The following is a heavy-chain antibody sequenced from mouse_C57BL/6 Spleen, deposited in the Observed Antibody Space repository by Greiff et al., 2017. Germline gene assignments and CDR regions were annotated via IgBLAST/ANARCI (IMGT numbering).Heavy chain of an antibody. J-gene: IGHJ1*03. V-gene: IGHV1-59*01. Sequence: VQLQQPGAELVRPGTSVKLSCKASGYTFTSYWMHWVKQRPGQGLEWIGVIDPSDSYTNYNQKFKGKATLTVDTSSSTAYMQLSSLTSEDSAVYYCARPLITTVVARGYFDVWGTGTTVTVSS. CDR2: IDPSDSYT. CDR1: GYTFTSYW. CDR3: ARPLITTVVARGYFDV. D-gene: IGHD1-1*01.